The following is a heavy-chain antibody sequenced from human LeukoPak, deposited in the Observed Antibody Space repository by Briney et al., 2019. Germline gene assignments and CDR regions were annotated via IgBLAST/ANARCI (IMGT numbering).Heavy chain of an antibody. V-gene: IGHV4-61*02. CDR3: ARSAPFTDAFDI. CDR2: IYTSGST. CDR1: GGSISSGSYY. J-gene: IGHJ3*02. Sequence: PSQTLSLTCTVSGGSISSGSYYWSWIRQPAGKGLEWIGRIYTSGSTNYNPSLKSRVTISVDTSKNQFSLKLSSVTAADTAVYYCARSAPFTDAFDIWGQGTMVTVSS.